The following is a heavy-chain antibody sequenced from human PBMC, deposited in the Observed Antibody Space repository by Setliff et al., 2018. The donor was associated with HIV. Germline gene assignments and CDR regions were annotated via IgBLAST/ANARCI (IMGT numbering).Heavy chain of an antibody. V-gene: IGHV4-59*08. D-gene: IGHD3-16*01. CDR2: AHHSGTT. Sequence: SETLSLTCSVSGGSISGNAWSWIRQPPGKGLEWIGFAHHSGTTSYNPSLQSRVIIAVDTSRNEFSLRVNSVTAADTAVYYCARWGEPSIKAFDIWGQGTMVTVSS. J-gene: IGHJ3*02. CDR1: GGSISGNA. CDR3: ARWGEPSIKAFDI.